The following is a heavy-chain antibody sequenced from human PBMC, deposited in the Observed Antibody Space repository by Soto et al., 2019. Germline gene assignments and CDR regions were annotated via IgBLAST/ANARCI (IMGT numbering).Heavy chain of an antibody. CDR1: GFTFSSYW. V-gene: IGHV3-74*01. CDR3: ARGGRSGSSQYYFDS. CDR2: INIDGSRT. D-gene: IGHD3-10*01. Sequence: EVQLVESGGGLVQPGGSLRLSCAASGFTFSSYWMHWVRQAPGKGLVWVSRINIDGSRTTYADSVKGRFTISRDNAKXXXXXXXXSLRAEDTAVYYCARGGRSGSSQYYFDSWGQGTLVTVSS. J-gene: IGHJ4*02.